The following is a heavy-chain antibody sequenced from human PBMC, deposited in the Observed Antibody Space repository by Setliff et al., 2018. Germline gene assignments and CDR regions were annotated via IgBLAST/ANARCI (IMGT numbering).Heavy chain of an antibody. Sequence: PGGSLRLSCDASGFTVSSNYMSWVRQAPGKGLEWVSSISSSSSYIYYADSVQGRFTISRDNSKNTLYLQMNSLRPEDTAVYYCARTCSGSGCYAGLESWGQGTPVTVSS. J-gene: IGHJ4*02. V-gene: IGHV3-21*01. D-gene: IGHD2-15*01. CDR3: ARTCSGSGCYAGLES. CDR1: GFTVSSNY. CDR2: ISSSSSYI.